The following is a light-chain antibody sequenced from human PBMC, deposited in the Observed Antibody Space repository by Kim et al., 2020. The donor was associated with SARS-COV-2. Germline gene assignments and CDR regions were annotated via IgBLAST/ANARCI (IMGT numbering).Light chain of an antibody. CDR1: SIDVGGYNH. V-gene: IGLV2-14*03. CDR2: DVS. J-gene: IGLJ1*01. CDR3: SSYTSSSTLYV. Sequence: QSITISCTGTSIDVGGYNHVSWYQQHPGKAPKLMIYDVSNRPSGVSNRFSGSKSGNTASLTISGLQAEDEADYYCSSYTSSSTLYVFGTGTKVTVL.